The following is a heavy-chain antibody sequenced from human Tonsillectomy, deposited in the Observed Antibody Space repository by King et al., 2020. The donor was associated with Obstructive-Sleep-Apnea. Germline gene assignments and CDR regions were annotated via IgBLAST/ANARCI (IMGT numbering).Heavy chain of an antibody. CDR3: ARGGGYSYGHEDY. CDR1: GFTFSSYW. Sequence: VQLVESGGGSVQPGGSLRLSCAASGFTFSSYWMHWVRQAPGKGLVWVSRMNSDGSSTSYADSVKGRFTISRDNAKNTLYLQMNSLRAEDTAVNYCARGGGYSYGHEDYWGQGTLVTVSS. V-gene: IGHV3-74*01. CDR2: MNSDGSST. D-gene: IGHD5-18*01. J-gene: IGHJ4*02.